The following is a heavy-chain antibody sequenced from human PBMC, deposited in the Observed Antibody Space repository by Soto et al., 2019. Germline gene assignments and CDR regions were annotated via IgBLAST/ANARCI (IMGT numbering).Heavy chain of an antibody. V-gene: IGHV4-31*03. D-gene: IGHD3-22*01. Sequence: SETLSLTCTVSGVSISSGGYYWSWIRQHPGKGLEWIGYIYYSGSTYYNPSLKSRVTISVDTSKNQFSLKLSSVTAADTAVYYCASSNLYYYDSSRSFDYWGQGTLVTVSS. CDR2: IYYSGST. CDR3: ASSNLYYYDSSRSFDY. CDR1: GVSISSGGYY. J-gene: IGHJ4*02.